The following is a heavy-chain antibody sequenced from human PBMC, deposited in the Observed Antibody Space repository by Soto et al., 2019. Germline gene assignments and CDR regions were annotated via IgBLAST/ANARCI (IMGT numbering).Heavy chain of an antibody. CDR3: ARDPRSVVVSAATDY. CDR1: GFHLSSYI. J-gene: IGHJ4*02. Sequence: PGGSLRLSCAASGFHLSSYIMNWVRQVPGKGLEWVSSISSSSSYIYYADSVKGRFTISRDNAKNSLYLQMNSLRAEDTAVYYYARDPRSVVVSAATDYWGQGTLVTVSS. CDR2: ISSSSSYI. V-gene: IGHV3-21*01. D-gene: IGHD2-2*01.